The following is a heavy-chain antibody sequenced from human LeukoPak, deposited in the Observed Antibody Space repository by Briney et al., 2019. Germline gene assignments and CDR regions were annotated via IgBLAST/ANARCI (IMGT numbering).Heavy chain of an antibody. J-gene: IGHJ4*02. CDR3: VKSGGYGLIDY. Sequence: SETLSLTCAVSGVSISGSYYYWGWIRQPPGKGLEWIGNIYYSGSTNYNASLQSRVTISIDTSKNQFSLRLNSVTAADTAMYFCVKSGGYGLIDYWGQGTLVTVSS. V-gene: IGHV4-39*01. D-gene: IGHD1-26*01. CDR1: GVSISGSYYY. CDR2: IYYSGST.